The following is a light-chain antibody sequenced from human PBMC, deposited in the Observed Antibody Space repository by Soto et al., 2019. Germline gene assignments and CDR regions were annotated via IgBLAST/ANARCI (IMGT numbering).Light chain of an antibody. CDR2: EVS. CDR3: SSYGGNNNLV. V-gene: IGLV2-8*01. Sequence: QSALTQPPSASGSPGQSVTISCTGTSNDVGGYNYVSWYQQHPGKAPKLMIYEVSKRPSGVPDRFSGSKSGNTASLTVSGLQAEDDADYYCSSYGGNNNLVFGGGTKLTVL. CDR1: SNDVGGYNY. J-gene: IGLJ2*01.